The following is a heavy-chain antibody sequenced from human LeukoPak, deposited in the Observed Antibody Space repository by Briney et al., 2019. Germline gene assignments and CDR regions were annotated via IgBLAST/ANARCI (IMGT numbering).Heavy chain of an antibody. D-gene: IGHD3-9*01. J-gene: IGHJ4*02. V-gene: IGHV3-23*01. Sequence: GGSLRLSCAASGFTFSSYAMSWVRQAPGKGLEWVSAISGSGGSTYYADSVKGRFTISRDNSKNTLYLQMNSLRAEDTAVYYCAKFAFRSGTYDILTGYYSDYWGQGTLVTVSS. CDR1: GFTFSSYA. CDR3: AKFAFRSGTYDILTGYYSDY. CDR2: ISGSGGST.